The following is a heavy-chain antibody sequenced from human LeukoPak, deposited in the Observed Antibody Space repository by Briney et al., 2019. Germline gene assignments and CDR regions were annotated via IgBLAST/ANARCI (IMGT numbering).Heavy chain of an antibody. J-gene: IGHJ4*02. CDR3: ARGRDYYDSSGYYPVNFDY. D-gene: IGHD3-22*01. V-gene: IGHV3-30*02. Sequence: GGSLRLSCAASGSTFSSYGMHWVRQAPGKGLEWVAFIRYDGSNKYYADSVKGRFTISRDNSKNTMYLQMNSLRAEDTAVYYFARGRDYYDSSGYYPVNFDYWGQGTLVTVSS. CDR1: GSTFSSYG. CDR2: IRYDGSNK.